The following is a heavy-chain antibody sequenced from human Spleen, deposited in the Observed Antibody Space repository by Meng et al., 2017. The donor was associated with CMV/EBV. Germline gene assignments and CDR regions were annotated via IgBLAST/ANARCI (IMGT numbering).Heavy chain of an antibody. CDR3: ARSLEYSSLFGIDP. Sequence: SGYTFTDNFMFWVRKAPGQGLESMGYINPKSGATRYARKFQGRVTMTRDTSISTVYMELSSLRSDDTAVYYCARSLEYSSLFGIDPWGQGTLVTVSS. CDR2: INPKSGAT. CDR1: GYTFTDNF. J-gene: IGHJ5*02. V-gene: IGHV1-2*02. D-gene: IGHD6-13*01.